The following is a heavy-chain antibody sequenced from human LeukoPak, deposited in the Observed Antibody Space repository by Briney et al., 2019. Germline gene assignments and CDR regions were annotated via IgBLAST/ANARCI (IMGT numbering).Heavy chain of an antibody. V-gene: IGHV3-7*01. CDR2: IKQDGSEK. Sequence: GGSLRLSCAASGFTFSSYWMSWVRQAPGKGLEWVANIKQDGSEKYYVDSVKGRFTISRDNAKNSLCLQMNSLRAEDTAVYYCARDGDYYDSSGSYWGQGTLVTVSS. D-gene: IGHD3-22*01. J-gene: IGHJ4*02. CDR1: GFTFSSYW. CDR3: ARDGDYYDSSGSY.